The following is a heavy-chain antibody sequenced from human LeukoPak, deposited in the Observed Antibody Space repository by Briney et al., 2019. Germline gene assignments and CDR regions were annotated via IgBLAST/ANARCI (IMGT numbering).Heavy chain of an antibody. D-gene: IGHD4-11*01. CDR3: ARDAFPTVTLLNWFDP. J-gene: IGHJ5*02. V-gene: IGHV1-46*01. CDR1: GYTFTSYY. CDR2: INPSGGST. Sequence: GASVKVSCKASGYTFTSYYMHWMRQAPGQGLEWMGIINPSGGSTSYAQKFQGRVTMTRDTSTSTVYMELSSLRSEDTAVYYCARDAFPTVTLLNWFDPWGQGTLVTVSS.